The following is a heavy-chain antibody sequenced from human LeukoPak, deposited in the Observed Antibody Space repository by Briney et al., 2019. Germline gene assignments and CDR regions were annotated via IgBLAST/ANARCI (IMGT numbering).Heavy chain of an antibody. V-gene: IGHV3-30*04. CDR3: ARGATYYYGSGSSQFDY. CDR1: GFTFSSYA. Sequence: GGSRRLSCAASGFTFSSYAMHWVRQAPGKGLEWVAVISYDGSNKYYADSVKGRFTISRDNSKNTLYLQMNSLRAEDTAVYYCARGATYYYGSGSSQFDYWGQGTLVTVSS. CDR2: ISYDGSNK. D-gene: IGHD3-10*01. J-gene: IGHJ4*02.